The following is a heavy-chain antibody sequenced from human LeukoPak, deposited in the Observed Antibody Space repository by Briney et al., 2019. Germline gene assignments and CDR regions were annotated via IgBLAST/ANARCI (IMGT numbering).Heavy chain of an antibody. Sequence: GASVKVSCKASGYTFTDYYMHWVRQAPGQGLEWMGWINPYTGGTNYAQKFQGRVTMPRDSSISTAYMELSSLTSDDTAVYYRARERGVQLERKLDHWGQGTLVTVSS. D-gene: IGHD1-1*01. CDR2: INPYTGGT. V-gene: IGHV1-2*02. CDR1: GYTFTDYY. J-gene: IGHJ4*02. CDR3: ARERGVQLERKLDH.